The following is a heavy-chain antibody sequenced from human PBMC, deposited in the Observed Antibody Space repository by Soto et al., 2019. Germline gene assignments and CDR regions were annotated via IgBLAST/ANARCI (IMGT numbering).Heavy chain of an antibody. V-gene: IGHV3-74*01. CDR2: IDYDGTTT. CDR1: GFIFDSYW. J-gene: IGHJ1*01. CDR3: TRGPRASSGGTGAY. D-gene: IGHD2-2*01. Sequence: EVQLVESGGGLVQPGGSLRLSWAASGFIFDSYWMHWVRQAPGQGPMWVSRIDYDGTTTNYADSVKGRFTISRDNAKSTLYLQMNSLRPEDTAVYYCTRGPRASSGGTGAYWGKGTLVTVSS.